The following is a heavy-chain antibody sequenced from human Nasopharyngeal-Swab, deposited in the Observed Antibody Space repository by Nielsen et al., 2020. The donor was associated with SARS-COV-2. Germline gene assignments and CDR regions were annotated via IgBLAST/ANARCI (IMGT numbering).Heavy chain of an antibody. D-gene: IGHD3-3*01. CDR3: ARDESGRFDY. CDR1: GGSISSYY. V-gene: IGHV4-59*01. CDR2: IYYSGST. J-gene: IGHJ4*02. Sequence: SETLSLTCTVSGGSISSYYWSWIRQPPGKGLEWIGYIYYSGSTNYNPSLKSRVTMSVDTSKNQFSLKLSSVTAAHTAVYYCARDESGRFDYWGQGTLVTVSS.